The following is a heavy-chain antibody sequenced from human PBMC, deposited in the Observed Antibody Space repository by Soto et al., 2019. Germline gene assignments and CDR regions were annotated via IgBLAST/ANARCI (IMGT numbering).Heavy chain of an antibody. CDR2: ISSSSSYI. CDR1: GFTFSSYS. D-gene: IGHD2-15*01. J-gene: IGHJ4*02. CDR3: ARGVRYCSGGSCYSGDSDY. Sequence: EVQLVESGGGLVKPGGSLRLSCAASGFTFSSYSMNWVRQAPGKGLEWVSSISSSSSYIYYADSVKGRFTISRDNAKNSLLLQRNSLRAEDTAVYYCARGVRYCSGGSCYSGDSDYWGQGTLVTVSS. V-gene: IGHV3-21*01.